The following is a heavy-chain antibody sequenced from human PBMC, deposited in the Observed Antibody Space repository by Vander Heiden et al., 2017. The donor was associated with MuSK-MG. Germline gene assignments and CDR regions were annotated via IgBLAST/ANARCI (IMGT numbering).Heavy chain of an antibody. V-gene: IGHV4-39*01. D-gene: IGHD4-17*01. CDR3: ATNDYGDYDAFDI. CDR1: GGSISSSSYY. CDR2: IYYSGST. J-gene: IGHJ3*02. Sequence: QLQLQESGPGLVKPSETLSLTCTVSGGSISSSSYYWGWIRQPPGKGLEWIGSIYYSGSTYYNPSLKSRVTISVDTSKNQFSLKLSSVTAADTAVYYCATNDYGDYDAFDIWGQGTMVTVSS.